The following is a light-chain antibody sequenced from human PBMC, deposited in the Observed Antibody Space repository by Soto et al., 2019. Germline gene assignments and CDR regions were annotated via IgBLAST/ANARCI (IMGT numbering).Light chain of an antibody. J-gene: IGKJ1*01. CDR2: STS. Sequence: IQLTESPSSLSASVGDRVTVSCRSSQNIENYLSWYVQRPGKAPELLVYSTSKLKSGVPSRFRGSGSGTGFTFSITSLQPEDFGTYYCQQCYMGWTFGQGTKVDIK. CDR3: QQCYMGWT. V-gene: IGKV1-39*01. CDR1: QNIENY.